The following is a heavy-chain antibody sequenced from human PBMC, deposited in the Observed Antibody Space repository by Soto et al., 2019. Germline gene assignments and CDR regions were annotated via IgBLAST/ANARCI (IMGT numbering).Heavy chain of an antibody. Sequence: SETLSLTCTVSGGSISSGGYYCSWIRQHPGKGLEWIGHIYHSGTTYYNPSLKSRVTISVDTSKNQISLKLTSVSAADTAVYYCATEYYDTRGYYYIDSWGQGTLVTVSS. CDR2: IYHSGTT. CDR1: GGSISSGGYY. J-gene: IGHJ4*02. V-gene: IGHV4-31*03. D-gene: IGHD3-22*01. CDR3: ATEYYDTRGYYYIDS.